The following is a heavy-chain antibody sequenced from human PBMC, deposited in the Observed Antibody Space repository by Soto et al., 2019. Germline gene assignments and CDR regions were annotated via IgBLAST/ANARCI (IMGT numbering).Heavy chain of an antibody. V-gene: IGHV4-31*03. Sequence: SETLSLTCTVSGGSISSGGYYWSWIRQHPGKGLEWIGYIYYSGSTYYNPSLKSRVTISVDTSKNQFSLKLSSVTAADTAVYYCARDDRMGARILGAFVIWGQGTMVTVSS. CDR3: ARDDRMGARILGAFVI. CDR2: IYYSGST. D-gene: IGHD1-26*01. J-gene: IGHJ3*02. CDR1: GGSISSGGYY.